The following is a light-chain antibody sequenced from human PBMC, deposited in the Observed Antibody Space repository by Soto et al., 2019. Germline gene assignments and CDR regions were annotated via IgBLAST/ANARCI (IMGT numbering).Light chain of an antibody. V-gene: IGLV2-14*01. Sequence: QSALTQPASVSGSPGQSITISCTGTSSDVGGYNYVSWYQQHPGKAPKLMIYEVSNRPSGVSNHFSGSKSGNTASLTISGLQAEYEADYYCSSYTSSFTQVFGTGTKLTVL. J-gene: IGLJ1*01. CDR3: SSYTSSFTQV. CDR2: EVS. CDR1: SSDVGGYNY.